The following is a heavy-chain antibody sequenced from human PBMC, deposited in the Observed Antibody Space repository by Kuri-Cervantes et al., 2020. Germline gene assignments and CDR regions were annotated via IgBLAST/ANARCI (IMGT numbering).Heavy chain of an antibody. J-gene: IGHJ6*03. Sequence: GESLKISCAASGFTFSSYAMHWVRQAPGKGLEWVAVISYDGSNKYYAGSVKGRFTISRDNSKNTLYLQMNSLRADDTAVYYCARRYYYDSSGYYGGYYYFYMDVWGKGTTVTVSS. CDR3: ARRYYYDSSGYYGGYYYFYMDV. V-gene: IGHV3-30-3*01. D-gene: IGHD3-22*01. CDR1: GFTFSSYA. CDR2: ISYDGSNK.